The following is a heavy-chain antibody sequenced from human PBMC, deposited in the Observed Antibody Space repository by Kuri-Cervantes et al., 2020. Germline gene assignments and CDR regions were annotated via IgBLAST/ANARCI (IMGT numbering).Heavy chain of an antibody. CDR3: AKAYSSGRRSFSVLDY. Sequence: GESLKISCAASGFIVSSKYMSWVRQAPGKGLEWVSGISGSGDSTYYADSVKGRFSISRDNSKNTLYLQMNSLRAEDTAIYYCAKAYSSGRRSFSVLDYWGQGTLVTVSS. CDR1: GFIVSSKY. CDR2: ISGSGDST. V-gene: IGHV3-23*01. J-gene: IGHJ4*02. D-gene: IGHD6-19*01.